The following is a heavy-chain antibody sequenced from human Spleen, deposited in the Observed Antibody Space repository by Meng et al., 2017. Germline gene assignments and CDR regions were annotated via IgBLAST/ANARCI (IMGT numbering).Heavy chain of an antibody. D-gene: IGHD5-12*01. J-gene: IGHJ4*02. V-gene: IGHV3-30*01. Sequence: SVKGRCTISRDNSKNTLYLQMNSLRDEDTAVYYCAREDSGSFDYWGQGTLVTVSS. CDR3: AREDSGSFDY.